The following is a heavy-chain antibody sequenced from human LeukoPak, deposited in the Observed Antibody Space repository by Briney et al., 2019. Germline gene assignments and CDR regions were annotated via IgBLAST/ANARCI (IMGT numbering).Heavy chain of an antibody. CDR2: IYTSGST. CDR3: ARASRFGESTTDY. D-gene: IGHD3-10*01. V-gene: IGHV4-61*02. CDR1: GGSISSGSYY. Sequence: KPSQTLSLTCTVSGGSISSGSYYWSWIRQPAGKGLEWIGRIYTSGSTNYNPSLKSRVTISVDTSKNQSSLKLSSVTAADTAVYYCARASRFGESTTDYWGQGTLVTVSS. J-gene: IGHJ4*02.